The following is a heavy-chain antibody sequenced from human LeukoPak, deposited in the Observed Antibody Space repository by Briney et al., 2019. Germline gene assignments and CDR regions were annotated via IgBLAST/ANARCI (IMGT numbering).Heavy chain of an antibody. CDR3: AKSGEFKQWLSKGLDY. D-gene: IGHD6-19*01. CDR2: ISYDGSNK. CDR1: RVTFSGYT. J-gene: IGHJ4*02. V-gene: IGHV3-30*18. Sequence: GGSLRLSCTASRVTFSGYTMNWVRQAPGKGLEWVAVISYDGSNKYYADSVKGRFTISRDNSKNRLYLQMNSLRAEDTAVYYCAKSGEFKQWLSKGLDYWGQGTLVTVSS.